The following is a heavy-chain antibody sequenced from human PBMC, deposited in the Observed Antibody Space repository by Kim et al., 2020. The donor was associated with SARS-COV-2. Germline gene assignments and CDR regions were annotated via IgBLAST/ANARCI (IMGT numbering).Heavy chain of an antibody. Sequence: ASVKVSCKASGYTFISYAMHWVRQAPGQRLEWMGWINAGNGNTKYSQKFQGRVTITRDTSASTAYMELSSLRSEDTAVYYCAGVAVRGIMALGYWGQGTLVTVSS. CDR2: INAGNGNT. V-gene: IGHV1-3*01. J-gene: IGHJ4*02. CDR3: AGVAVRGIMALGY. CDR1: GYTFISYA. D-gene: IGHD3-10*01.